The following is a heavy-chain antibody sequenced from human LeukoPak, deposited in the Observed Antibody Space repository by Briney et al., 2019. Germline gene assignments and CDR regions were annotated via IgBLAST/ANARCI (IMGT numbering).Heavy chain of an antibody. CDR2: ISAYNGNT. CDR3: AREASAGCSSTSCFFDY. CDR1: GYTFTNYG. J-gene: IGHJ4*02. D-gene: IGHD2-2*01. Sequence: ASVKVSCKASGYTFTNYGISWVRQAPGQGLEWMGWISAYNGNTNYAQKLQGRVTMTTDTSTSTAYMELRSLRSDDTAVYYCAREASAGCSSTSCFFDYWGQGTLVTVSS. V-gene: IGHV1-18*01.